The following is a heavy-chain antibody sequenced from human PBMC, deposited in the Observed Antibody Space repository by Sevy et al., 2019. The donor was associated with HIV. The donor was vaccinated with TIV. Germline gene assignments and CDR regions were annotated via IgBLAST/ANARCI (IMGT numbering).Heavy chain of an antibody. Sequence: SETLSLTCTVSGGSINNYYWTWIRQPPGKGLEWIGYIYYSGRIKYNPSLKSRVTISVDTSKNQFSLKLSSVTAADTALYYCARALQNYYYGMDVWGQGTTVTVSS. CDR3: ARALQNYYYGMDV. CDR1: GGSINNYY. J-gene: IGHJ6*02. V-gene: IGHV4-59*01. CDR2: IYYSGRI.